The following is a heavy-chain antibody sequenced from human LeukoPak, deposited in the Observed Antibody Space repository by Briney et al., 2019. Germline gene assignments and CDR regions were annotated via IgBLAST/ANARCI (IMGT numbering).Heavy chain of an antibody. D-gene: IGHD4-23*01. CDR2: VSHSGST. CDR1: GGSFSGHY. Sequence: SETLSLTCAVYGGSFSGHYWSWIRQPPGKGPEWIGQVSHSGSTNYDPSLRSRVTVSLDTSTNQFSLKLNSVTAADTAVYYCARGRVTYDHWGQGTLVTVSS. J-gene: IGHJ4*02. V-gene: IGHV4-34*01. CDR3: ARGRVTYDH.